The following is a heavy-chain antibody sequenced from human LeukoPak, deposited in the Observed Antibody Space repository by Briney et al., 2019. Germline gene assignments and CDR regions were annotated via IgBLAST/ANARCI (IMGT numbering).Heavy chain of an antibody. CDR1: GGSFSGYY. Sequence: SETLSLTCAVYGGSFSGYYWSWIRQPPGKGLEWIGEINHSGSTNYSPSLRSRVTISVDTSKNQFSLNLSSMTAADTAVYYCARGSRGLRYDAFDIWGQGTMVTVSS. J-gene: IGHJ3*02. V-gene: IGHV4-34*01. CDR3: ARGSRGLRYDAFDI. D-gene: IGHD5-24*01. CDR2: INHSGST.